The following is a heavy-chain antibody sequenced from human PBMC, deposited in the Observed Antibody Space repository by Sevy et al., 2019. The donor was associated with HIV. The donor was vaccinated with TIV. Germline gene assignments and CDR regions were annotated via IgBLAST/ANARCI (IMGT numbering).Heavy chain of an antibody. CDR3: ARCYMPTDSVTTLHYYYGMDV. Sequence: GGSLRLSCAASGFTFSSYGMHWVRQAPGKGLEWVAVIWYDGSNKYYADSVKGRFTISRDNSKNTLYLQMNSLRAEDTAVYYCARCYMPTDSVTTLHYYYGMDVWGQGTTVTVSS. CDR1: GFTFSSYG. J-gene: IGHJ6*02. V-gene: IGHV3-33*01. D-gene: IGHD4-4*01. CDR2: IWYDGSNK.